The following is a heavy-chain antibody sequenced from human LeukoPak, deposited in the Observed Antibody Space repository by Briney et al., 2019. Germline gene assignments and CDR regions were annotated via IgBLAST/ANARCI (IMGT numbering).Heavy chain of an antibody. Sequence: SETLSLTCTVSGGSISSSSYYWGWIRQPPGKGLEWIGSIYYSGSTYYNPSLKSRVTISVDTSKNQFSLKLSSVTAADTAVYYCARHGKKWLLKVGYYFDYWGQGTLVTVSS. CDR2: IYYSGST. CDR3: ARHGKKWLLKVGYYFDY. D-gene: IGHD3-22*01. J-gene: IGHJ4*02. CDR1: GGSISSSSYY. V-gene: IGHV4-39*01.